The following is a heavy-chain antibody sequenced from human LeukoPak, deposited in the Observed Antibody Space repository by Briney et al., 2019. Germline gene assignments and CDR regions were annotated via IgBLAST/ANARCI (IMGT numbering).Heavy chain of an antibody. CDR2: ISGDGSNT. CDR3: AKSLTGWPSYYFDY. CDR1: GFTFSSYA. V-gene: IGHV3-23*01. D-gene: IGHD1-14*01. J-gene: IGHJ4*02. Sequence: GGSLRLSCAASGFTFSSYAMSWVRQAPRKGLEWVSVISGDGSNTYYADSVKGRFTISRDNSKNTLYLQMNSLRAEDTAVYYCAKSLTGWPSYYFDYWGQGTLVTVSS.